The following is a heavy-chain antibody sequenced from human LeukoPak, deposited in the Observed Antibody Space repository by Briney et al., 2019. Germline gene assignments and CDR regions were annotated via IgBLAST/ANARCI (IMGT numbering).Heavy chain of an antibody. D-gene: IGHD3-10*01. CDR1: GFTVSSSY. V-gene: IGHV3-66*01. CDR3: ARESGSGNRDFDY. Sequence: GGSLRLSCAASGFTVSSSYMNWVRQAPGKGLEWVSVIYSGGSTYYADSVKGRFTISRDNSKNTLYLQMNSLRVEDTAVYYCARESGSGNRDFDYWGQGTLVTVSS. CDR2: IYSGGST. J-gene: IGHJ4*02.